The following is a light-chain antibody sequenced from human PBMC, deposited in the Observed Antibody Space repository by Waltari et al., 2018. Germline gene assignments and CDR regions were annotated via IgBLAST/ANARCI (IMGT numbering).Light chain of an antibody. Sequence: QSALTQPASVSGSPGQSITISCTGISSDVETFNLVSWYQQYPGKAPKLIIFEGNKRPSRVSNRFSVSKSGNTASLTISGLQTEDEADYFCCAYAGNSVFGTGTKVTVL. CDR2: EGN. CDR3: CAYAGNSV. V-gene: IGLV2-23*01. CDR1: SSDVETFNL. J-gene: IGLJ1*01.